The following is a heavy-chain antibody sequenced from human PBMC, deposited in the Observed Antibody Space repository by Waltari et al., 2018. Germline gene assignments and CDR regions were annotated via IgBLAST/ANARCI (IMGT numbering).Heavy chain of an antibody. CDR2: IYQSGSS. D-gene: IGHD3-22*01. CDR1: GSSLRGGYY. Sequence: QVQLQESGPGLAKSSETLSLTCAVSGSSLRGGYYWGWIRQPPRKGLEWIASIYQSGSSYYNPSLRSRVTISVDTSRNQFSLEMTSVTATDTATYYCVAAKEYYYDGSGDDAFETWGQGTLVTVSS. CDR3: VAAKEYYYDGSGDDAFET. J-gene: IGHJ3*02. V-gene: IGHV4-38-2*01.